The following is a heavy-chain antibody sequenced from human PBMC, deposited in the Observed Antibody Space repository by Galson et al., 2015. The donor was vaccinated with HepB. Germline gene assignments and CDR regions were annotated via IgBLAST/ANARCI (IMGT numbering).Heavy chain of an antibody. CDR1: GFTFSDYY. CDR2: ISGSGSSI. D-gene: IGHD3-16*01. CDR3: AREGSDGRMVTF. Sequence: LRLSCAASGFTFSDYYMSWIRQAPGKGLEWVSYISGSGSSIYNADSMKGRFTISRDNAKNSLYLQMNSLRAEDTAIYYCAREGSDGRMVTFWGQGTLVTVSS. J-gene: IGHJ4*02. V-gene: IGHV3-11*01.